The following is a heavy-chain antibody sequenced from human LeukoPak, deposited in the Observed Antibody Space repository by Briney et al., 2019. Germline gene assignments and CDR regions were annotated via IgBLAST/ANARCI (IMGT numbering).Heavy chain of an antibody. CDR1: GGSISSYY. J-gene: IGHJ4*02. Sequence: LETLSLTCTVSGGSISSYYWSWIRQPAGKGLEWIGRIYTSGSTNYNPSLKSRVTMSVDTSKNQFSLKLSSVTAADTAVYYCARHDSSGYYYDQYYFDYWGQGTLVTVSS. D-gene: IGHD3-22*01. V-gene: IGHV4-4*07. CDR2: IYTSGST. CDR3: ARHDSSGYYYDQYYFDY.